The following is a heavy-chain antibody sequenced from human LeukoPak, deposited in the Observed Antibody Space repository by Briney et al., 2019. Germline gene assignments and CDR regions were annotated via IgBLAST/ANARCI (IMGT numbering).Heavy chain of an antibody. CDR1: GFTFSSYW. J-gene: IGHJ4*02. V-gene: IGHV3-7*01. D-gene: IGHD2-21*02. CDR2: IKQDGSEK. Sequence: GGSLRLSCAASGFTFSSYWMSWVRQAPGKGLEWVANIKQDGSEKYYVDSVKGRFTISRDNSKNTLYLQMNSLRAEDTAVYYCAKDSRSVVVTVDPYYCDYWGQGTLVTVSS. CDR3: AKDSRSVVVTVDPYYCDY.